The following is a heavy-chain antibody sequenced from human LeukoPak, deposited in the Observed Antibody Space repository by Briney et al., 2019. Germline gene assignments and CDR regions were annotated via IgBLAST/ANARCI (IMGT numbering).Heavy chain of an antibody. Sequence: SETLSLTCTVSGGSISSSSYYWGWIRQPPGKGLEWIGSIYYSGSTYYNPSLKSRVTISVDTSKNQFSLKLSSVTAADTAVYYCARSYYDYVWGSYRPSGFDPWGQGTLVTVSS. CDR1: GGSISSSSYY. CDR3: ARSYYDYVWGSYRPSGFDP. V-gene: IGHV4-39*01. J-gene: IGHJ5*02. D-gene: IGHD3-16*02. CDR2: IYYSGST.